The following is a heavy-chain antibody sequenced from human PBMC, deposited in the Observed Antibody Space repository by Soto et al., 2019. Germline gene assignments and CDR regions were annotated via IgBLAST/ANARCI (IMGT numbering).Heavy chain of an antibody. V-gene: IGHV3-23*01. Sequence: VQLLESGGGLVQPGASLRLSCAASAFTFNSYAMSWVRQAPAKGLEWVSAISGSGGTTYYADSVKGRFTISRDNSKNTVYLQMSSLRPEDTAVYYCARKVATIGWYFDYWGQGTLVTVSS. CDR2: ISGSGGTT. J-gene: IGHJ4*02. D-gene: IGHD5-12*01. CDR3: ARKVATIGWYFDY. CDR1: AFTFNSYA.